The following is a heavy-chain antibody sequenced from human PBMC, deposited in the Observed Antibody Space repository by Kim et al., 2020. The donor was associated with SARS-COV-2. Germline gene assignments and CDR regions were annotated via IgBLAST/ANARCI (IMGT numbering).Heavy chain of an antibody. J-gene: IGHJ4*02. CDR3: ARGRQSLFNSGCFLYY. CDR1: GGSFSGYY. CDR2: INHSGRT. D-gene: IGHD3-22*01. Sequence: ETLSPTCAVYGGSFSGYYWSWIRQPPWKGLEWIGEINHSGRTNYNPSLHSRITISVDTSKNEVSLKLNSVTAADKPGYFCARGRQSLFNSGCFLYYWSQ. V-gene: IGHV4-34*01.